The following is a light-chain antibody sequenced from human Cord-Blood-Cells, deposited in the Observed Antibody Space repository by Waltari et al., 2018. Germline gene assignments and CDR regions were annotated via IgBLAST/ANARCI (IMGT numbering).Light chain of an antibody. Sequence: DIQMTQSPSSLSPSVGDRVTITCRASQGISSYLNWYQQKPGKAPKLLIYAASSLQSGVPSRFSGSGSGTDFTLTISSLQPEDFATYYCQQSYSTPQSFGQGTKLEIK. J-gene: IGKJ2*03. V-gene: IGKV1-39*01. CDR2: AAS. CDR1: QGISSY. CDR3: QQSYSTPQS.